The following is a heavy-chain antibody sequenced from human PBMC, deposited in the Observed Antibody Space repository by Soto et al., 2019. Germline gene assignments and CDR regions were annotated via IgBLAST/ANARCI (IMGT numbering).Heavy chain of an antibody. CDR2: ISGSGGST. CDR3: AKDFGQQLVRVGEDAFDI. CDR1: GFTFSSYA. D-gene: IGHD6-13*01. V-gene: IGHV3-23*01. J-gene: IGHJ3*02. Sequence: WGSLRLSCAASGFTFSSYAMSWIRQAPGKGLEWVSAISGSGGSTYYSDSVKGRFTISRDNSKNTVYMPMNSLIAEDTAVYYCAKDFGQQLVRVGEDAFDIWGQGTMVTVSS.